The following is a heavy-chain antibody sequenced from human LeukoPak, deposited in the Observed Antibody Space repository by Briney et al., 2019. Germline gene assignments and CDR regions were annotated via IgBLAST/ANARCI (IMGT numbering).Heavy chain of an antibody. J-gene: IGHJ4*02. CDR3: AKVLLLSRSKYYDILTGNAPFDY. Sequence: PGGSLRLSCAASGFTFSSHWMSWVRQAPGKGLEWVANIKKDGSEKYYVDAVKGRFTISRDNAKNSLYLQMNSLRAEDTALYYCAKVLLLSRSKYYDILTGNAPFDYWGQGTLVTVSS. V-gene: IGHV3-7*03. CDR2: IKKDGSEK. CDR1: GFTFSSHW. D-gene: IGHD3-9*01.